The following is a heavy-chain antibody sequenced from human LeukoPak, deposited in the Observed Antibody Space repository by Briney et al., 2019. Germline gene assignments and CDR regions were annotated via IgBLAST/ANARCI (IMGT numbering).Heavy chain of an antibody. CDR3: AKEVLVMNYYYYMDV. Sequence: GGSLRLSCAASGFTFSRYSMNWVRQAPGKGLEWVSSISISSNYIYYADSVKGRFTISRDNAKNTLYLQMNSLRAEDTAVYYCAKEVLVMNYYYYMDVWGKGTTVTVSS. CDR1: GFTFSRYS. J-gene: IGHJ6*03. V-gene: IGHV3-21*04. D-gene: IGHD3-16*01. CDR2: ISISSNYI.